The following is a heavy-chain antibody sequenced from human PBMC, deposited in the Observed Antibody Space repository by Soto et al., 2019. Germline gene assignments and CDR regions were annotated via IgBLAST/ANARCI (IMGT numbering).Heavy chain of an antibody. V-gene: IGHV1-69*01. CDR2: IIPIFGTA. CDR3: ARDDVLRFLEWSTYGMDV. J-gene: IGHJ6*02. CDR1: GGTVSSYA. Sequence: QVQLVQSGAEVKKPGSSVKVSCKASGGTVSSYAISWVRQAPGQGLEWMGGIIPIFGTANYAQKFQGRVTITADESTSTAYMELSSLRSEDTAVYYCARDDVLRFLEWSTYGMDVWGQGTTVTVSS. D-gene: IGHD3-3*01.